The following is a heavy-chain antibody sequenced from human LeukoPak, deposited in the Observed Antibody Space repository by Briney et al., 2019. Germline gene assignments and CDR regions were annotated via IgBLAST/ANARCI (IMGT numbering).Heavy chain of an antibody. CDR3: ARGGSSWYDYFGY. J-gene: IGHJ4*02. Sequence: SETLSLTCTVSGASISSFYWSWIRQPPGKGLEWIGSIYYSGSTHYNPSLKSRVTISVDTSKNQFSLKLSYVTAEDTAVYYCARGGSSWYDYFGYWGQGTLVTVSS. CDR2: IYYSGST. CDR1: GASISSFY. V-gene: IGHV4-59*05. D-gene: IGHD6-13*01.